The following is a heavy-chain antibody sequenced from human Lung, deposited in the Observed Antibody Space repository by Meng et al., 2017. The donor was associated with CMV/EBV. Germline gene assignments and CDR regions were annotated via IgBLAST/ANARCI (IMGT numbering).Heavy chain of an antibody. Sequence: QVQLQESGPGLVKPSETLSLTCTVSGGSISSYFLSWFRQPAGKGLEWIGRIYTTGSTNYNPSLKSRITLSLDTSKNQFSLELSSVTAADTAVYYCATTDWGFSRWYFDLWGRGTLVTVAS. CDR2: IYTTGST. CDR3: ATTDWGFSRWYFDL. J-gene: IGHJ2*01. CDR1: GGSISSYF. V-gene: IGHV4-4*07. D-gene: IGHD3-16*01.